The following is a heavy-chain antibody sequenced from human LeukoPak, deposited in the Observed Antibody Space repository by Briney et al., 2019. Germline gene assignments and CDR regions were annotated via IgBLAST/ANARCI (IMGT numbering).Heavy chain of an antibody. V-gene: IGHV3-23*01. Sequence: GGSLRLSCAASGFSFSSYAMSWVRQAPGKGLEGVSAISGRDGRTHYADSVKGRFTISRDNSKNTLFLQMNSLRAEDTAVFYCTTSPSFDSSSYALNCWGQGTPVTVSS. J-gene: IGHJ4*02. CDR1: GFSFSSYA. CDR2: ISGRDGRT. CDR3: TTSPSFDSSSYALNC. D-gene: IGHD6-13*01.